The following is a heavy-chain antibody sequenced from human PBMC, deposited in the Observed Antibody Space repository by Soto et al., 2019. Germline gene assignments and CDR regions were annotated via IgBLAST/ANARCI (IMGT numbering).Heavy chain of an antibody. V-gene: IGHV1-18*01. CDR3: ARTDSRPQDFDY. D-gene: IGHD6-13*01. CDR2: INPYNGNT. J-gene: IGHJ4*02. Sequence: QVQLVQSGAEVKKPGASVKVSCKASGYTFTSYGITWVRQAPGQGLEWMGWINPYNGNTNYAQKRQGRVTMTTYTSTSTAYMELRSLRSDDTAVYYCARTDSRPQDFDYWGQGTLVSVSS. CDR1: GYTFTSYG.